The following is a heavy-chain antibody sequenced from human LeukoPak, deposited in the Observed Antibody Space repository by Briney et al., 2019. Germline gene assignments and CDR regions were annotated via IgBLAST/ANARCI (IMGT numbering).Heavy chain of an antibody. V-gene: IGHV3-23*01. CDR1: GFTFSAHA. J-gene: IGHJ4*02. Sequence: PGGSLRLSCAASGFTFSAHAMAWVRQAPGKGLGWVSGIGGLGGSTYYAGSVKGRFTISRDNSENTLYLEVNSLRADDTAVYYCARDPGVVAFHYFDFWGQRALVTVSS. CDR2: IGGLGGST. D-gene: IGHD3-3*01. CDR3: ARDPGVVAFHYFDF.